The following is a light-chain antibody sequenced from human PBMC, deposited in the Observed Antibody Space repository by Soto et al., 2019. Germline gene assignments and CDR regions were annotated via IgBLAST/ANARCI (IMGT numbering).Light chain of an antibody. J-gene: IGKJ1*01. V-gene: IGKV3-20*01. CDR1: QSIDSRY. CDR3: QQYFGSSWT. Sequence: EIVLTQSPGTLSSSQGERATLSCRASQSIDSRYLAWYQHKPGQAPRLLIYATSSTATGIPDRFGGSGSGTYFTLTINRLEPEDFAVYYCQQYFGSSWTFGQGTKVDIK. CDR2: ATS.